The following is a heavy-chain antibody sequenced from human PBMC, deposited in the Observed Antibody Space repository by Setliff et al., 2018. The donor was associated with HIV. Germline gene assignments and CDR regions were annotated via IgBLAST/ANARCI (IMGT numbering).Heavy chain of an antibody. CDR3: ARSHYDSRGYYYRGDAFDI. J-gene: IGHJ3*02. CDR2: ISSSSGTI. D-gene: IGHD3-22*01. Sequence: GESLKISCAASGFSFSIYEMNWVRQAPGKGLEWLSYISSSSGTILYVDSVQGRFTISRDNAKNSLYLQMNSLRAEDTAVYYCARSHYDSRGYYYRGDAFDIWGLGTMVTV. V-gene: IGHV3-48*03. CDR1: GFSFSIYE.